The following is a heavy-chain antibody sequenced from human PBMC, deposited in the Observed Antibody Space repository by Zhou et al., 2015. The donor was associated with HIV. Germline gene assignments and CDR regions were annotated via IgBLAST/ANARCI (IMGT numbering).Heavy chain of an antibody. CDR2: INPNSGGT. CDR3: AREGGRGRWLVRSRWFDP. CDR1: GYTFTGYY. Sequence: QVQLVQSGAEVKKPGASVKVSCKASGYTFTGYYMHWVRQAPGQGLEWMGWINPNSGGTNYAQKFQGRVTMTRDTSISTAYMELSRLRSDDTAVYYCAREGGRGRWLVRSRWFDPWGQGTLVTVSS. V-gene: IGHV1-2*02. D-gene: IGHD6-19*01. J-gene: IGHJ5*02.